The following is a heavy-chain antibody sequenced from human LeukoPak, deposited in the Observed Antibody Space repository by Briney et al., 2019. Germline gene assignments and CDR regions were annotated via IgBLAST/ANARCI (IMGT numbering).Heavy chain of an antibody. CDR3: ARGSYGGNSFDY. V-gene: IGHV3-33*01. Sequence: GRSLRLSCAASGFTFSSYGMHWVRQAPGKGLEWVAVILNDGSQEKYADSVKGRFTISRDNSKNTLYLQMNSLRAEDTAVYYCARGSYGGNSFDYWGQGTLVTVSS. D-gene: IGHD4-23*01. CDR1: GFTFSSYG. CDR2: ILNDGSQE. J-gene: IGHJ4*02.